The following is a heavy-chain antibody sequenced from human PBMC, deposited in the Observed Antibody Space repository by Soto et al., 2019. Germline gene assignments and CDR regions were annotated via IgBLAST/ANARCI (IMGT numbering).Heavy chain of an antibody. CDR3: ARPQGSSTSLEIYYYYYYGMDV. CDR1: GGTFSSYA. D-gene: IGHD2-2*01. V-gene: IGHV1-69*01. CDR2: IIPISDTT. J-gene: IGHJ6*02. Sequence: QVQLVQSGAEVKKPGSSVKVSCKASGGTFSSYAISWVRQAPGQGLEWMGGIIPISDTTNYAQKFQGRVTITADESTSSAYMELSSPRSEDTAVYYCARPQGSSTSLEIYYYYYYGMDVWGQGTTVTVSS.